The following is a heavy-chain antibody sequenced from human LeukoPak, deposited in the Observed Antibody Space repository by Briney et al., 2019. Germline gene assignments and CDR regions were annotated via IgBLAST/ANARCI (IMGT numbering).Heavy chain of an antibody. V-gene: IGHV3-53*01. J-gene: IGHJ4*02. D-gene: IGHD3-9*01. CDR2: IYSGGST. CDR1: GFTFSNYA. CDR3: ARKGGEYDILTGYYFGGGYFDY. Sequence: GGSLRLSCAASGFTFSNYAMNWVRQAPGKGLEWVSVIYSGGSTHYADSVKGRFTISRDNSKNTLYLQMNSLRAEDTAVYYCARKGGEYDILTGYYFGGGYFDYWGQGTLVTVSS.